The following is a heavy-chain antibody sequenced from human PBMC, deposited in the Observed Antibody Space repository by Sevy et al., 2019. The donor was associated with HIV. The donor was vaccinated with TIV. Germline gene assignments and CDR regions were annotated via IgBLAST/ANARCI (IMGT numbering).Heavy chain of an antibody. CDR1: GFTFGTYW. Sequence: GGFLRLSCAASGFTFGTYWMSWVRQAPGKGLEWLANINQDGSEKYYVDSVKGRFTISRDNAKNSLYLQMNSLRVEDTAVHYCARGNIPAGYWGQGTLVTVSS. CDR3: ARGNIPAGY. J-gene: IGHJ4*02. V-gene: IGHV3-7*04. CDR2: INQDGSEK.